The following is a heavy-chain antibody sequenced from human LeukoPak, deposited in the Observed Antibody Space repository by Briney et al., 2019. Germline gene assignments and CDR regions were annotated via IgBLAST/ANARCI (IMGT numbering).Heavy chain of an antibody. V-gene: IGHV3-23*01. D-gene: IGHD5-12*01. CDR3: AKVTPDSRTCGYDGFDY. J-gene: IGHJ4*02. CDR1: GFTFSSYG. CDR2: ISGSGGST. Sequence: GGTLRLSCAASGFTFSSYGMSWVRQAPGKGLEWISDISGSGGSTYYADSVKGRFTISRDNSKNTLYLQMNSLRAEDSAVYYCAKVTPDSRTCGYDGFDYWGQGTLVTVSS.